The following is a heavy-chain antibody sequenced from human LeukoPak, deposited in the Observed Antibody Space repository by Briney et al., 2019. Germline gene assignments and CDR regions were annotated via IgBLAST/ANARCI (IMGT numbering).Heavy chain of an antibody. CDR1: GTSISNYY. CDR2: ISNSGNT. V-gene: IGHV4-59*01. D-gene: IGHD3-10*01. Sequence: SETLSLTCTVSGTSISNYYWSWTRQPPGKGLEWIGYISNSGNTNYNPSLKSRVTISLDTSRSQFSLKLKSVNAADTAVYYCARAGTEYYYDMDVWGQGTPVTVSS. J-gene: IGHJ6*02. CDR3: ARAGTEYYYDMDV.